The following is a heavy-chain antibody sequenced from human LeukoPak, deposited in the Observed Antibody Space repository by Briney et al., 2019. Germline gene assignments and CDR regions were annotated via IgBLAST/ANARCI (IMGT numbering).Heavy chain of an antibody. CDR2: ISYDGSNK. CDR3: ASLLRYFTDY. D-gene: IGHD3-9*01. Sequence: GGSLRLSCAASGFTFSSYAMHWVRQAPGKGLEWVAVISYDGSNKYYADSVKGRFTISRDNPKNTLYLQMNSLRAEDTAVYYCASLLRYFTDYWGQGTLVTVSS. J-gene: IGHJ4*02. V-gene: IGHV3-30*04. CDR1: GFTFSSYA.